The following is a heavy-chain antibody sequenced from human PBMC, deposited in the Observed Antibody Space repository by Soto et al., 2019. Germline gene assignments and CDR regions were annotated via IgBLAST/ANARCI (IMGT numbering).Heavy chain of an antibody. V-gene: IGHV3-30*18. D-gene: IGHD3-16*01. CDR1: GFSFSSYD. J-gene: IGHJ6*03. Sequence: QVQLVESGGGVVQPGRSLRLSCVGSGFSFSSYDMNWVRQAPGTGLEWVALMSYDGSKKYYGDSVRGRVTISRDNSKNTLYLQMGQLRPEDTAIYYCAKDLKPGSRWSLGGVEHCMDVWGRGTTVSVSS. CDR2: MSYDGSKK. CDR3: AKDLKPGSRWSLGGVEHCMDV.